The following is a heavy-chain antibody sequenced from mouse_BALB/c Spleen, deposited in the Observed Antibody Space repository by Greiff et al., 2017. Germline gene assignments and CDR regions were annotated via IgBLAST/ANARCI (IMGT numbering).Heavy chain of an antibody. V-gene: IGHV3-8*02. CDR3: ARYDYRYDYAMDY. D-gene: IGHD2-14*01. CDR1: GDSITSGY. CDR2: ISYSGST. Sequence: EVQLQQSGPSLVKPSQTLSLTCSVTGDSITSGYWNWIRKFPGNKLEYMGYISYSGSTYYNPSLKSRISITRDTSKNQYYLQLNSVTTEDTATYYCARYDYRYDYAMDYWGQGTSVTVSS. J-gene: IGHJ4*01.